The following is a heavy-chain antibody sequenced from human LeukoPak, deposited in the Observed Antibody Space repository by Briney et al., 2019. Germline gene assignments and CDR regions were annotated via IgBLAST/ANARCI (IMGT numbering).Heavy chain of an antibody. CDR3: AREGAMLRGVIRPAYFAY. CDR1: GFTFSSYG. Sequence: PGGSLRLSCAASGFTFSSYGMSWVRQAPGKGLEWVSAISGSGGSTYYADSVKGRFTISRDNSKNTLSLQMNSLRAEDTAVYYCAREGAMLRGVIRPAYFAYWGQGTLVTVSS. D-gene: IGHD3-10*01. CDR2: ISGSGGST. J-gene: IGHJ4*02. V-gene: IGHV3-23*01.